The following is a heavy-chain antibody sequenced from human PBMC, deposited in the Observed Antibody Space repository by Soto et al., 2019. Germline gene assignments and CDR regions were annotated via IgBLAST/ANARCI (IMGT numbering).Heavy chain of an antibody. V-gene: IGHV3-30*18. J-gene: IGHJ6*02. D-gene: IGHD2-2*02. CDR1: GFTFSSYG. CDR2: ISYDGSNK. Sequence: QVQLVESGGGMVQPGRSLRLSCAASGFTFSSYGMHWVRQAPGKGLEWVAVISYDGSNKYYADSVKGRFTISRDNSKNTLYLQMNSLRAEDTAVYYCAKDLYGLDVWGQGTTVTVSS. CDR3: AKDLYGLDV.